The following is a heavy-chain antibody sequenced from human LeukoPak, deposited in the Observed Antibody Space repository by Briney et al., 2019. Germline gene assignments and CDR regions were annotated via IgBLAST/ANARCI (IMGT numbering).Heavy chain of an antibody. V-gene: IGHV5-51*01. CDR3: ARHDHMWFGESSYYYYGMDV. CDR1: GYSFTSYW. D-gene: IGHD3-10*01. CDR2: IYPGDSDT. Sequence: GESLKISCKGSGYSFTSYWIGWVRQMPGKGLEWMGIIYPGDSDTRYSTSIQGQVTISADKSISTAYRQWSSLKASDTAMYYCARHDHMWFGESSYYYYGMDVWGQGSKVTDSS. J-gene: IGHJ6*02.